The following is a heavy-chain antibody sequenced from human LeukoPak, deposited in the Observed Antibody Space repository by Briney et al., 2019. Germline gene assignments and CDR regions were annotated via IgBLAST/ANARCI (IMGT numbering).Heavy chain of an antibody. CDR1: GYTFTGYY. V-gene: IGHV1-2*02. D-gene: IGHD2-2*01. CDR3: ARGYIVVVPAASIDY. J-gene: IGHJ4*02. CDR2: INPNSGGT. Sequence: ASVKVSCKASGYTFTGYYMHWVRQAPGQGLEWMGWINPNSGGTNYAQKFQGRVTMTRDTSISTAYMELSRLRSDDTAVYYCARGYIVVVPAASIDYWGQGTLVTVSS.